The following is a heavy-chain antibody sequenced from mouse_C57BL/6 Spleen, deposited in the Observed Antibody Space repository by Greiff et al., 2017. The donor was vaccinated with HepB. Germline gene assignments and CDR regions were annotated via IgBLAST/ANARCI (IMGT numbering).Heavy chain of an antibody. V-gene: IGHV3-8*01. D-gene: IGHD1-1*01. CDR2: ISYSGST. CDR1: GYSITSDY. CDR3: AKGYGSSYWYWYFDV. Sequence: EVKLMESGPGLAKPSQTLSLTCSVTGYSITSDYWNWIRKFPGNKLEYMGYISYSGSTYYNPSLKSRISITRDTSTNQYYLQLNSVTTEDTATYYCAKGYGSSYWYWYFDVWGTGTTVTVSS. J-gene: IGHJ1*03.